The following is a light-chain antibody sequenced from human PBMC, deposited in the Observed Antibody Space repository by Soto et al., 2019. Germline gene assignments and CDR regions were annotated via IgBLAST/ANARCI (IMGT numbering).Light chain of an antibody. CDR1: HSDVGSYDV. Sequence: QSALTQPASVSGSPGQSITISCTGTHSDVGSYDVVSWYQQLPGKAPKLLIYEATKRPSGVSDRFSGSQSGDTASLTISGLQAGDEAAYHCCSYAGRDILFGGGTKLTVL. J-gene: IGLJ2*01. V-gene: IGLV2-23*01. CDR2: EAT. CDR3: CSYAGRDIL.